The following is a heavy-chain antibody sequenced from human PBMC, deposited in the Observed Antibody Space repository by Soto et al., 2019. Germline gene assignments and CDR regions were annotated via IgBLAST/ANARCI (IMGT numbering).Heavy chain of an antibody. D-gene: IGHD2-21*02. J-gene: IGHJ4*02. CDR2: INHSGST. CDR3: ASAKAYCGGDCADDFDY. CDR1: GGCFSGYY. V-gene: IGHV4-34*01. Sequence: KTSETLSLTCAVYGGCFSGYYWSWIRQPPGKGLEWIGEINHSGSTNYNPSLKSRVTISVDTSKNQFSLKLSSVTAADTAVYYCASAKAYCGGDCADDFDYWXQGTVVTVSS.